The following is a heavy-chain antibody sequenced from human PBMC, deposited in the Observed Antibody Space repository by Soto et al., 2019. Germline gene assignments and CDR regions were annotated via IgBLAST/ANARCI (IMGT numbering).Heavy chain of an antibody. D-gene: IGHD1-26*01. CDR2: INPSGGST. Sequence: GASVKVSCKASGYTFTSYYMHWVRQAPGQELEWMGIINPSGGSTSYAQKFQGRVTMTRDTSTSTVYMELSSLRSEDTAVYYCARDEKQYSNSYYYMDVWGKGTTVTVSS. CDR1: GYTFTSYY. CDR3: ARDEKQYSNSYYYMDV. V-gene: IGHV1-46*03. J-gene: IGHJ6*03.